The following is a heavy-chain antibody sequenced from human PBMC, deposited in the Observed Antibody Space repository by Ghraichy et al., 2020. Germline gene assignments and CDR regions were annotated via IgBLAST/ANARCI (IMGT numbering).Heavy chain of an antibody. V-gene: IGHV6-1*01. D-gene: IGHD6-6*01. CDR3: ARDRLVASSGSSGLGAFDI. CDR1: GDSVSSNRAA. Sequence: SQTLSLTCTISGDSVSSNRAAWNWIRQSPSRGLEWLGRTYYRSKWSNGYAVSLKSRITISPDTSKNQFSLQLNSVTPEDTAVYYCARDRLVASSGSSGLGAFDIWGLGTMVPVSS. CDR2: TYYRSKWSN. J-gene: IGHJ3*02.